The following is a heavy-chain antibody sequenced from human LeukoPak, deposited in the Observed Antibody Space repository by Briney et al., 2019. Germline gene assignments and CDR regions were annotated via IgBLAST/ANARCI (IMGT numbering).Heavy chain of an antibody. CDR2: IYYSGST. D-gene: IGHD5-24*01. CDR1: GGSISSYY. Sequence: PSETLSLTCTVSGGSISSYYWSWIRQPPGKGLEWIGYIYYSGSTNYNPSLKSRVTISVDTSKNQFSLKLSSVTAADTAVYYCARGDGRDGYKGRLEYWGQGNLVTVSS. V-gene: IGHV4-59*01. J-gene: IGHJ4*02. CDR3: ARGDGRDGYKGRLEY.